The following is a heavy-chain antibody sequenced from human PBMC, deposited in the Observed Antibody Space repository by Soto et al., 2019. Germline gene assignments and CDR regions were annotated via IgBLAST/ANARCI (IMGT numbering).Heavy chain of an antibody. Sequence: PSETLSLTCTVSGGSISSGGYYWSWIRQHPGKGLEWIGYIYYSGSTYYNPSLKSRVTISVDTSKNQFSLKLSSVTAADTAVYYCARYSSGYYFDYWGQGTLVTVSS. J-gene: IGHJ4*02. CDR3: ARYSSGYYFDY. V-gene: IGHV4-31*03. CDR2: IYYSGST. D-gene: IGHD3-22*01. CDR1: GGSISSGGYY.